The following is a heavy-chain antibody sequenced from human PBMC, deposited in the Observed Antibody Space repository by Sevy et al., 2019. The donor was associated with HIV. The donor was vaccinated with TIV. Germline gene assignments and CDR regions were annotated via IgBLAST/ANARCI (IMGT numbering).Heavy chain of an antibody. CDR3: ATEIAAAGYFQH. Sequence: ASVKVSCQVSGYTLTELSMHWVRQAPGKGLEWMGGFDPEDGETIYGQKFQGRVTMTEDTSTDTAYMELSSLRSEDTAVYYCATEIAAAGYFQHWGQGTLVTVSS. V-gene: IGHV1-24*01. CDR2: FDPEDGET. CDR1: GYTLTELS. D-gene: IGHD6-13*01. J-gene: IGHJ1*01.